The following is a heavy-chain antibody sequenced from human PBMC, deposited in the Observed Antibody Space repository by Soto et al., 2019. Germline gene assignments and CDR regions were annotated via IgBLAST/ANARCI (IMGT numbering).Heavy chain of an antibody. D-gene: IGHD4-17*01. V-gene: IGHV3-21*01. CDR2: ISSSSSYI. J-gene: IGHJ6*02. CDR3: ARDLRKGTHSASTVTTGYYYYGMDV. CDR1: GFTFSSYS. Sequence: EVQLVESGGGLVKPGGSLRLSCAASGFTFSSYSMNWVRQAPGKGLEWVSSISSSSSYIYYADSVKGRFTISRDNAKNSLYLQMNSLRAEDTAVYYCARDLRKGTHSASTVTTGYYYYGMDVWGQGTTVTVSS.